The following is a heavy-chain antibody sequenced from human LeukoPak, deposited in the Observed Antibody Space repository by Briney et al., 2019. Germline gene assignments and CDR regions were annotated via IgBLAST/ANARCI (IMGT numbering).Heavy chain of an antibody. J-gene: IGHJ6*04. D-gene: IGHD3-10*01. V-gene: IGHV4-59*01. CDR2: IYYSGST. CDR1: GGSISNYY. Sequence: PSETLSLTCTVSGGSISNYYWTWIRQPPGQGLEWIGYIYYSGSTNYNPSLRSRATISVDTSKKQFSLNLSSVTAADTASYYCARVATMVRGSNGMDVWGKGTTVTVSS. CDR3: ARVATMVRGSNGMDV.